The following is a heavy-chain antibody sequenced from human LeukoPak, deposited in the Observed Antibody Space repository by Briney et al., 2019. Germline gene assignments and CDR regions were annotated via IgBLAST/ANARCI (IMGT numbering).Heavy chain of an antibody. Sequence: SETLSLTCTVSGGSISSSSYYWGWIRQPPGKGLEWIGSIYYSGSTYYNPSLKSRVTISVDTSKNQFSLKLSSVTAADTAVYYCARGGDCGGDCYWGVIDDAFDIWGQGTMVTVSS. D-gene: IGHD2-21*01. CDR1: GGSISSSSYY. CDR2: IYYSGST. V-gene: IGHV4-39*07. CDR3: ARGGDCGGDCYWGVIDDAFDI. J-gene: IGHJ3*02.